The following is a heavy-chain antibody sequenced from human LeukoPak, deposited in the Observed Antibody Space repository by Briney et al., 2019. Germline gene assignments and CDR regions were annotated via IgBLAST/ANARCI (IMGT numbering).Heavy chain of an antibody. Sequence: SETLSLTCTVSGVSISNYYWSWIRQPPGKGLEWIGYIYYSGSTNYNPSLKSRVTISVDRTKNHFSLKLSSVTAADTAVYYCARKEGGQLVNTRRWFDPWGQGTLVTVSS. CDR2: IYYSGST. CDR1: GVSISNYY. CDR3: ARKEGGQLVNTRRWFDP. D-gene: IGHD6-13*01. J-gene: IGHJ5*02. V-gene: IGHV4-59*12.